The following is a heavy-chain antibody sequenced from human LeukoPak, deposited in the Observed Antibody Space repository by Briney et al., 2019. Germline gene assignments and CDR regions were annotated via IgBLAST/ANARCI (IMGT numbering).Heavy chain of an antibody. CDR2: INPSGGTR. CDR3: ARGSNYYYDLPADYPRY. V-gene: IGHV1-46*01. D-gene: IGHD3-22*01. CDR1: GYTLTTYY. J-gene: IGHJ4*02. Sequence: ASAKVSCKTSGYTLTTYYIHWARRAAGQGVEWLGIINPSGGTRAYAQKFQGRVTMTRDTSTSTVYLELPTLSSEDTAVYYCARGSNYYYDLPADYPRYWGQGTLVTVSS.